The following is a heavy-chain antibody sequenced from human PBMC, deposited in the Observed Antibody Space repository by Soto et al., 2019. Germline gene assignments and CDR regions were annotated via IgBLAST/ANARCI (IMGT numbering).Heavy chain of an antibody. CDR1: GFTFGDYA. V-gene: IGHV3-49*03. D-gene: IGHD6-13*01. J-gene: IGHJ4*02. CDR3: TRGGPYSSSWLIDY. CDR2: IRSKAYGGTT. Sequence: EVQLVESGGGLVQPGRSLRLSCTASGFTFGDYAMSWFRQAPGKGLEWVGFIRSKAYGGTTEYAASVKGRFTISRDDSKSIAYLQMNSLKTEDTAVYYCTRGGPYSSSWLIDYWGQGTLVTVSS.